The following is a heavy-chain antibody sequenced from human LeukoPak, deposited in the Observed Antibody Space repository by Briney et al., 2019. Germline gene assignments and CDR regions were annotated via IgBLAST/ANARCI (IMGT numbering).Heavy chain of an antibody. CDR1: GGSISSYY. Sequence: PSETLSLTCTVSGGSISSYYWSWIRQPPGKGLEWVSAISGSGGSTYYADSVKGRFTISRDNAKNSLYLQMNSLRAEDTAVYYCARGTATRGYNWFDPWGQGTLVTVSS. J-gene: IGHJ5*02. V-gene: IGHV3-11*04. CDR3: ARGTATRGYNWFDP. CDR2: ISGSGGST. D-gene: IGHD3-10*01.